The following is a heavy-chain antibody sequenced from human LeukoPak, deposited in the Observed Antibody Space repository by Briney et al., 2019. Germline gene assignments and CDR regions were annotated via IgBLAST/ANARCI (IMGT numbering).Heavy chain of an antibody. J-gene: IGHJ6*04. D-gene: IGHD5-18*01. CDR2: ISYDGSNK. CDR3: ARDRQLWLPDYYYYGMDV. CDR1: GLTFSSYA. V-gene: IGHV3-30*04. Sequence: GGSLRLSCAASGLTFSSYAMHWVRQAPGKGLEWVAVISYDGSNKYYADSVKGRFTISRDNSKNTLYLQMNSLRAEDTAVYYCARDRQLWLPDYYYYGMDVWGKGTTVTVSS.